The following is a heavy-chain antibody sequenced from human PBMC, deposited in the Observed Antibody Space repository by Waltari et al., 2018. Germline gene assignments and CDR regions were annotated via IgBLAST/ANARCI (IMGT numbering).Heavy chain of an antibody. D-gene: IGHD3-22*01. CDR3: ARGRITMIVVD. CDR1: GGSFSRYY. V-gene: IGHV4-34*01. Sequence: QVQLQQWGAGLLKPSETLSPTCAVYGGSFSRYYWSWLRQPPGKGLEWIGEINHSGSTNYNPSRKSRVTISVDTSKNQFSLKLSSVTAADTAVYYCARGRITMIVVDWGQGTLVTVSS. CDR2: INHSGST. J-gene: IGHJ4*02.